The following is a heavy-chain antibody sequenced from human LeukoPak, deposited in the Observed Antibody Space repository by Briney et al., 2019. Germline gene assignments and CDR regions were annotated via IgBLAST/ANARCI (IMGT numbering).Heavy chain of an antibody. CDR3: ARDLGYCSGGSCYTSCYYGMDV. J-gene: IGHJ6*02. D-gene: IGHD2-15*01. Sequence: SGRSLRLSCAASGFTFSSYAMHWVRQAPGKGLEWVAVISYDGSNKYYADSVKGRFTISRDNSKNTLYLQMNSLRAEDTAVYYCARDLGYCSGGSCYTSCYYGMDVWGQGTTVTVSS. V-gene: IGHV3-30-3*01. CDR1: GFTFSSYA. CDR2: ISYDGSNK.